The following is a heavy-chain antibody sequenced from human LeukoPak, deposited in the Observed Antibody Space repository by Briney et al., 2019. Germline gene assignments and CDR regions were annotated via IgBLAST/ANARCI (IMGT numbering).Heavy chain of an antibody. Sequence: GGSLRLSCAASGFTFSSYWMHWVRQAPGKGLVWVSRIKSDGSTRYADSVKGRFAISRDNAKNTVSLQMNSLRAEDTGVYYCARAPSEIGGYYPEYFRHWGQGTLVTVSP. D-gene: IGHD3-22*01. CDR1: GFTFSSYW. CDR3: ARAPSEIGGYYPEYFRH. J-gene: IGHJ1*01. V-gene: IGHV3-74*01. CDR2: IKSDGST.